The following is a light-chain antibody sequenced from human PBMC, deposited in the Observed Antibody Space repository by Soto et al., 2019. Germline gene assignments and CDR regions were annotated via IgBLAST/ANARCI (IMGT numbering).Light chain of an antibody. CDR3: QQYNNWPPWT. J-gene: IGKJ2*02. CDR2: GAS. CDR1: QSVSSN. Sequence: EIVMTQSPATLSVSPGERATLSCRASQSVSSNFAWYQQKPGQAPRLLIYGASTRATGIPARFSRSGSGTEFTLPITTLQSADFSVYYCQQYNNWPPWTFGHGTQLQIK. V-gene: IGKV3-15*01.